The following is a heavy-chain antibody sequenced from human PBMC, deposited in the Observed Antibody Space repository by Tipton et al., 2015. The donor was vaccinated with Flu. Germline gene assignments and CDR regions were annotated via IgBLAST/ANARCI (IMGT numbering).Heavy chain of an antibody. CDR3: ARSGDFYLNWFGP. V-gene: IGHV4-59*01. J-gene: IGHJ5*02. CDR2: IHDSGSA. Sequence: TLSLTCTVSGGSISSYYWSWIRQPPGKRLEWMGHIHDSGSANYSPSLKSRVTMSVDSPKNQFSLRLTSVTAADTAVYYCARSGDFYLNWFGPWGQGTLVTVSS. CDR1: GGSISSYY. D-gene: IGHD2/OR15-2a*01.